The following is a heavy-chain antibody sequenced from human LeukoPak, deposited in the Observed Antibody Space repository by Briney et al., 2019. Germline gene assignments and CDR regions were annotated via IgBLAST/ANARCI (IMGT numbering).Heavy chain of an antibody. CDR1: GYTFTNFG. CDR3: ASCHCTNGVCYGECEYFQE. CDR2: IGPYTGKT. V-gene: IGHV1-18*01. J-gene: IGHJ1*01. D-gene: IGHD2-8*01. Sequence: ASVKVSCKASGYTFTNFGISWVRQAPGQGLEWMGWIGPYTGKTNYAQKFQGRVTVTTDTSTTTAYMELRGLRSDDTAVYYCASCHCTNGVCYGECEYFQEWGQGTLVTVSS.